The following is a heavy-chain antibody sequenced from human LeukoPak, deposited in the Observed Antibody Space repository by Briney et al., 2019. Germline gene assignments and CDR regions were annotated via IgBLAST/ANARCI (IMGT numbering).Heavy chain of an antibody. CDR1: GGSISGYY. Sequence: SETLSLTCTVSGGSISGYYWNWIRQPAGKGLEWIGRIYTSGSTHDNPSLKSRVTMSVDTSKNRVSLKVSSVTAADTAVYYCARQDSKVGAYTGPYHFDYWGQGTLVTVSS. CDR3: ARQDSKVGAYTGPYHFDY. J-gene: IGHJ4*02. V-gene: IGHV4-4*07. D-gene: IGHD1-26*01. CDR2: IYTSGST.